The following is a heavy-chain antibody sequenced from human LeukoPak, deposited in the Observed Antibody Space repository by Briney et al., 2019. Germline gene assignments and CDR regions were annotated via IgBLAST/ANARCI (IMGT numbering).Heavy chain of an antibody. CDR3: ASLPGGYYGLGI. V-gene: IGHV4-4*09. J-gene: IGHJ3*02. Sequence: SETLSLTCTVSGGSISTYFWSWIRQPPGKELEWIGYIQTSGTTTYNPSLRSRATISVDTSKNQFSLKLTSVTAADTAVYYCASLPGGYYGLGIWGQGTMVTVSS. CDR2: IQTSGTT. D-gene: IGHD3-3*01. CDR1: GGSISTYF.